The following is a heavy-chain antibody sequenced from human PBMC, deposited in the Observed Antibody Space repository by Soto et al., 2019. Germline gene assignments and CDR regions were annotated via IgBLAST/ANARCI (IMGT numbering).Heavy chain of an antibody. V-gene: IGHV4-31*03. Sequence: QVQLQESGPGLVKPSQTLSLTCTVSGGSISSGGYFWSWIRQHPGKGLEWIGFIYYSGSTYYNPSLTRRVTISVVASKHQFSLKLSSVTAADTAVYYCAREAAAPYSFCGMDVWGQGTTVTVSS. CDR1: GGSISSGGYF. CDR2: IYYSGST. D-gene: IGHD6-13*01. J-gene: IGHJ6*02. CDR3: AREAAAPYSFCGMDV.